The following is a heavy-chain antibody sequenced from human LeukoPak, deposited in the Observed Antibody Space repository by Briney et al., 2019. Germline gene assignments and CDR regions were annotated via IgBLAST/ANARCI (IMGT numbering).Heavy chain of an antibody. CDR1: GFTFSSYG. CDR2: IRYDGSNK. J-gene: IGHJ6*03. D-gene: IGHD3-10*01. CDR3: AKDGNYYGSGSHPPYYYYYMDV. Sequence: GGSLRLSCAASGFTFSSYGMHWVRQAPGKGLEWVAFIRYDGSNKYYADSVKGRFTISRDNSKNTLCLQMNSLRAEDTAVYYCAKDGNYYGSGSHPPYYYYYMDVWGKGTTVTISS. V-gene: IGHV3-30*02.